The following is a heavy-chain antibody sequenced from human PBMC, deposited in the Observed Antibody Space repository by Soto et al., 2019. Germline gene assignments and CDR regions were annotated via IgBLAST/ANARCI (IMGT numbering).Heavy chain of an antibody. Sequence: EVQLVESGGGLVQPGGSLRLSCAASGFTFSSYSMNWVRQAPGKGLEWVSSISSSSSTIYYADSVKGRFTISRDNAKNSLHLQMNSLRAEDTAVYYCARSGGSSGWYYFDYWGQGTLVTVSS. CDR1: GFTFSSYS. CDR3: ARSGGSSGWYYFDY. J-gene: IGHJ4*02. D-gene: IGHD6-19*01. V-gene: IGHV3-48*01. CDR2: ISSSSSTI.